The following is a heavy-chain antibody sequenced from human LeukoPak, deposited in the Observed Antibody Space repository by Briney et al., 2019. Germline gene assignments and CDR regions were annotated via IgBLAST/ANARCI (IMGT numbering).Heavy chain of an antibody. CDR2: IYYSGTT. Sequence: SQTLSLTCTVSGGSISSDDNYWSWIRQPPGKGLEWIGYIYYSGTTYYKPSLESRVTISVDTSKNQFSLKLSSATAADTAVYYCARESPRYYADYVGGFDSWGQGTLVTVSS. CDR1: GGSISSDDNY. J-gene: IGHJ4*02. D-gene: IGHD4-17*01. CDR3: ARESPRYYADYVGGFDS. V-gene: IGHV4-30-4*01.